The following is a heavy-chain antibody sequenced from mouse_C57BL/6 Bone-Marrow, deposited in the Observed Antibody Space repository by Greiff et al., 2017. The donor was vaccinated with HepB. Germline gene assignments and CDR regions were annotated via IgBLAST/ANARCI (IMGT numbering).Heavy chain of an antibody. V-gene: IGHV1-72*01. CDR1: GYTFTSYW. D-gene: IGHD4-1*01. Sequence: QSCKASGYTFTSYWMHWVKQRPGRGLEWIGRIDPNSGGTKYNEKFKSKATLTVDKPSSTAYMQLSSLTSEDSAVYYCARLANWNFYFDYWGQGTTLTVSS. CDR2: IDPNSGGT. J-gene: IGHJ2*01. CDR3: ARLANWNFYFDY.